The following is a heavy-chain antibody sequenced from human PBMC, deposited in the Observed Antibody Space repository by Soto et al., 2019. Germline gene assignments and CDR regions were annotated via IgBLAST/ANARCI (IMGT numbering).Heavy chain of an antibody. D-gene: IGHD2-15*01. CDR1: GYTFTSYG. CDR3: ARVKDIVVVVTAMDY. J-gene: IGHJ4*02. Sequence: QVQLVQSGAEVKKPGASVKVSCKASGYTFTSYGISWVRQAPGQGLEWMGWISAYNGNTNYAQKFQGRVTMTTDTAXXTAYMELRSLRSDDTAVYYCARVKDIVVVVTAMDYWGQGTLVTVSS. CDR2: ISAYNGNT. V-gene: IGHV1-18*01.